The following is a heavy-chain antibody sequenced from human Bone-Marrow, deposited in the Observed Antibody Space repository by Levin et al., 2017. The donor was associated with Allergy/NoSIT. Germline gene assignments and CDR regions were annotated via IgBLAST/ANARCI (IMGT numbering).Heavy chain of an antibody. D-gene: IGHD4-23*01. CDR3: AKQLQGWQAMQSPDY. J-gene: IGHJ4*02. V-gene: IGHV3-23*01. CDR2: IRASGGDI. Sequence: GESLKISCAASGFTFSSYSMNWVRQAPGKGLEWVSSIRASGGDIHYADSVKGRFTISRDNSKNTLYLQMNSLRAEDTAIYYCAKQLQGWQAMQSPDYWGQGTLVTVSS. CDR1: GFTFSSYS.